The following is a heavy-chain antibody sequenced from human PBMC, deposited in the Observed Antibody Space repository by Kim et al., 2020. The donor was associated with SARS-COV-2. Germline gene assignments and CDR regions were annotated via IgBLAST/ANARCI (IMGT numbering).Heavy chain of an antibody. CDR1: GGSFSGYY. Sequence: SETLSLTCAVYGGSFSGYYWSWIRQPPGKGLEWIGEINHSGSTNYNPSLKSRVTISVDTSKNQFSLKLSSVTAADTAVYYCARDVPFDYWGQGTLVTVSS. CDR2: INHSGST. V-gene: IGHV4-34*01. J-gene: IGHJ4*02. D-gene: IGHD6-6*01. CDR3: ARDVPFDY.